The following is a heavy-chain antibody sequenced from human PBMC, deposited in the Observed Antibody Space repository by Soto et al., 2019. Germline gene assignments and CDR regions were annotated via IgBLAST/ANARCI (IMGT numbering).Heavy chain of an antibody. Sequence: GESLKIACKGSVYSFTSYWIGWVRQMPGEGLEWLGGIYPGDSDTRYSPSFQGQVTIFVDKSISTAYLQWSSLRASDSAMYYCARSAGNAARFPEYWGQGTLGTVSS. J-gene: IGHJ4*02. CDR1: VYSFTSYW. CDR3: ARSAGNAARFPEY. D-gene: IGHD6-13*01. V-gene: IGHV5-51*01. CDR2: IYPGDSDT.